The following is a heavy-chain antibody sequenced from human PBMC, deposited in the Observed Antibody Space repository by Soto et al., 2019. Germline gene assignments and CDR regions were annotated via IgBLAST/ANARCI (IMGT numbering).Heavy chain of an antibody. D-gene: IGHD3-22*01. V-gene: IGHV2-5*02. CDR2: IYWDDDK. J-gene: IGHJ5*02. CDR3: AHSLIGYYYDSSGSNWFDP. CDR1: GFSLSTSGVG. Sequence: QITLKESGPTLVKPTQTLTLTCTFSGFSLSTSGVGVGWIRQPPGKALEWLALIYWDDDKRYSPSLKSRLTITTDTSXXXVXXTMTNMDPVDTATYYCAHSLIGYYYDSSGSNWFDPWGQGTLVTVSS.